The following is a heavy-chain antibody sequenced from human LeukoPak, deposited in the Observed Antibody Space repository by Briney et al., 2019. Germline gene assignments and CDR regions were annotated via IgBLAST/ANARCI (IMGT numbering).Heavy chain of an antibody. J-gene: IGHJ4*02. Sequence: QPGGSLRLSCAASGFTFSSYAMSWVRQAPGKGLEWVSVIYSGGSTYYADSVKGRFTISRDNSKNTLYLQMNSLRAEDTAVYYCAKDRGYSSGWSDYWGQGTLVTVSS. D-gene: IGHD6-19*01. V-gene: IGHV3-23*03. CDR3: AKDRGYSSGWSDY. CDR2: IYSGGST. CDR1: GFTFSSYA.